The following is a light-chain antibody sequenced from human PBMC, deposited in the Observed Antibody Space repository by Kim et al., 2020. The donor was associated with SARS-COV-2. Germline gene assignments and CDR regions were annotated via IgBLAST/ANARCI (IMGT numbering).Light chain of an antibody. CDR1: QSISTH. Sequence: DIQMTQSPYTLSASVGDRVTITCRASQSISTHLAWYQQKPGRAPKLLIYKASTLESGVPSRFSGSESGTEFTLSISSLQPDDFATFYCQQYDNSPWTFGRGTKVDIK. V-gene: IGKV1-5*03. CDR3: QQYDNSPWT. J-gene: IGKJ1*01. CDR2: KAS.